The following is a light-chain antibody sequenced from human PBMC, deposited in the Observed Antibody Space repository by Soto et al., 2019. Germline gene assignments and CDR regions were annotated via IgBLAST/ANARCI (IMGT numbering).Light chain of an antibody. Sequence: DIQMTQSPSSLSASVGDRVTITCQASQNINNYLNWYQQKPGRAPKLLIYDASNLEAGVPSRFRGSGYGTDFTFTISSPQPEDIATYYCQQYENLPTFGQGTRLEIK. V-gene: IGKV1-33*01. CDR2: DAS. J-gene: IGKJ5*01. CDR1: QNINNY. CDR3: QQYENLPT.